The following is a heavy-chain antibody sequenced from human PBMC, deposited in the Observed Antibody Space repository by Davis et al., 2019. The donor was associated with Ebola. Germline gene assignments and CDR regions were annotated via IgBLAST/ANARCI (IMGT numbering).Heavy chain of an antibody. V-gene: IGHV3-33*08. D-gene: IGHD6-13*01. J-gene: IGHJ5*02. CDR1: GFTFSSYG. CDR2: IWYDGSNK. CDR3: AKFSSSWYDGRLAP. Sequence: GGSLRLSCAASGFTFSSYGMHWVRQAPGKGLEWVAVIWYDGSNKYYADSVKGRFTISRDNSKNTLYLQMNSLRAEDTAVYYCAKFSSSWYDGRLAPWGQGTLVTVSS.